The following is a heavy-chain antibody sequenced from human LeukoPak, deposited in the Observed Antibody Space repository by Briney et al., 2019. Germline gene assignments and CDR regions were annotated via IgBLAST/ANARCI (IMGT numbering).Heavy chain of an antibody. J-gene: IGHJ4*02. CDR2: ISSSGSTI. V-gene: IGHV3-48*03. CDR1: GFTFSTYE. Sequence: GGSLRLSCAASGFTFSTYEMNWVRQAPGKGLEWVSYISSSGSTIYYADSVKGRFTISRDNAKNSLYLQMNSLRAEDTAVYYCARELCFGGRGARTTDFDYWGQGTLVTVSS. D-gene: IGHD3-10*01. CDR3: ARELCFGGRGARTTDFDY.